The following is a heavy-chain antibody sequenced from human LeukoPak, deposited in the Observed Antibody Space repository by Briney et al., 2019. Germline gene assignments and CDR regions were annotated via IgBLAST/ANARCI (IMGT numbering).Heavy chain of an antibody. CDR3: ARMARGEPFGP. J-gene: IGHJ5*02. CDR1: GGSISTYY. V-gene: IGHV4-59*01. D-gene: IGHD4-17*01. CDR2: VYYSGST. Sequence: SETLSLTCTVSGGSISTYYWSWIRQPPGKGLECIGYVYYSGSTNYNPSLKSRVTISVDTSKNQFSLKLSSVTAADTAVYYCARMARGEPFGPWGQGTLVTVSS.